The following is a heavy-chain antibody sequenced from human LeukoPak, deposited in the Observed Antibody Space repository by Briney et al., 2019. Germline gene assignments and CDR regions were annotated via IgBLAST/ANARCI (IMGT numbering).Heavy chain of an antibody. Sequence: SETLSLTCTVSGGSISSYYWSWIRQPAGKGLEWIGRIYTSGSTNYNPSLKSRVTISVDTSKNQFSLKLSSVTAADTAVYHCARDSGPRPRIVGANQAYYYYGMDVWGQGTTVTVSS. V-gene: IGHV4-4*07. D-gene: IGHD1-26*01. J-gene: IGHJ6*02. CDR2: IYTSGST. CDR1: GGSISSYY. CDR3: ARDSGPRPRIVGANQAYYYYGMDV.